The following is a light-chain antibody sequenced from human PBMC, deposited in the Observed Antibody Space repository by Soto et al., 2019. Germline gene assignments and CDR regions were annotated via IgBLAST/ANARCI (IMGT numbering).Light chain of an antibody. CDR2: EVN. V-gene: IGLV2-14*01. CDR1: SSDVGAYTS. Sequence: QSVLTQPASVSGSPGQSITISCTGTSSDVGAYTSVSWYQHHPGKAPKVMIYEVNKRPSGISNRFSGSKSGNTASLSISDLQAEDEADYYCSSYTSVSIVVVFGGGTKLTVL. J-gene: IGLJ2*01. CDR3: SSYTSVSIVVV.